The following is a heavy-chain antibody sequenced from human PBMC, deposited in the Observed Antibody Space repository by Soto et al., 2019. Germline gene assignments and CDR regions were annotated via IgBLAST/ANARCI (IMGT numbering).Heavy chain of an antibody. CDR1: VFTFSNAW. Sequence: PVGSLRLSCAASVFTFSNAWMSWGRQAPGKGLEWVGRIKSKTDGGTTDYAAPVKGRFTISRDDSKNTLYLQMNSLKTEDTAVYYCTTDLVVVVAATGISYYYYGMDVWGQGTTVTVSS. J-gene: IGHJ6*02. V-gene: IGHV3-15*01. D-gene: IGHD2-15*01. CDR2: IKSKTDGGTT. CDR3: TTDLVVVVAATGISYYYYGMDV.